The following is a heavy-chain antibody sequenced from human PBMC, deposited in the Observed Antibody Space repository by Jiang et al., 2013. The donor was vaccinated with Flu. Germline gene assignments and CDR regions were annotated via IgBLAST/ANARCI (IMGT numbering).Heavy chain of an antibody. CDR1: GYTFTSYA. CDR2: INTNTGNP. V-gene: IGHV7-4-1*02. J-gene: IGHJ4*02. Sequence: QSGSELKKPGASVKVSCKASGYTFTSYAMNWVRQAPGQGLEWMGWINTNTGNPTYAQGFTGRFVFSLDTSVSTAYLQISSLKAEDTAVYYCARVYTPVRGVMGRWTYFDYWGQGTLVTVSS. CDR3: ARVYTPVRGVMGRWTYFDY. D-gene: IGHD3-10*01.